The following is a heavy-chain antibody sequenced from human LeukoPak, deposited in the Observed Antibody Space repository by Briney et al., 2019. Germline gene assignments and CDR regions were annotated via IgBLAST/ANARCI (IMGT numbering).Heavy chain of an antibody. CDR3: ARGSRDGYNYDLLDY. V-gene: IGHV3-30-3*01. Sequence: GGSLRLSCAASGFTFSSYAMHWVRQAPGKGLEWVAVISYDGSNKYYADSVKGRFTISRDNSKHTRYLQMNSLRAEDTAVYYCARGSRDGYNYDLLDYWGQGTLVTVSS. J-gene: IGHJ4*02. CDR2: ISYDGSNK. D-gene: IGHD5-24*01. CDR1: GFTFSSYA.